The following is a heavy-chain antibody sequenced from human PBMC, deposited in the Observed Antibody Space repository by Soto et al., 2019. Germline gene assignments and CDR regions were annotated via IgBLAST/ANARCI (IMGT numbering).Heavy chain of an antibody. CDR2: ISNSGDNT. CDR1: GFTLSSYA. V-gene: IGHV3-23*01. CDR3: TKDYPAYSSAWSSGY. J-gene: IGHJ4*02. D-gene: IGHD6-19*01. Sequence: HPGGSLRLACAASGFTLSSYAMSWVRQAPGKGLEWVSVISNSGDNTRYADFVQGRFTISRDNSNNTLYLQMNSLRVEDTAIYYCTKDYPAYSSAWSSGYWGQGILVTVSS.